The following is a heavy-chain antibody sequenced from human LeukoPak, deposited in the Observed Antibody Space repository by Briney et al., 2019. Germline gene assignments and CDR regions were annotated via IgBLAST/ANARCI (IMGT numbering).Heavy chain of an antibody. CDR3: ARVRGRYYFDY. CDR1: GFTFSSYA. V-gene: IGHV3-30-3*01. CDR2: ISYDGSNK. D-gene: IGHD5-12*01. J-gene: IGHJ4*02. Sequence: GGSLRLSCAASGFTFSSYAMHWVRQAPAKGLEWVAVISYDGSNKYYADSVKGRFTISRDNSKNTLYLQMNSLRAEDTAVYYCARVRGRYYFDYWGQGTLVTVSS.